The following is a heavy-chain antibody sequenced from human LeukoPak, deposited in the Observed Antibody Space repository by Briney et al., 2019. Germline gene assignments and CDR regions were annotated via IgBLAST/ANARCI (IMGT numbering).Heavy chain of an antibody. CDR1: GFTFSSYG. J-gene: IGHJ5*02. V-gene: IGHV3-33*01. Sequence: GGSLRLSCAASGFTFSSYGMHWIRQAPGKGLEWVAVIWYNGSNKYYADSVKGRFTISRDNSKNTLYLQMNSLRAEDTAVYYCARDYSLTHSDYYDSSVPWGQGTLVTVSS. CDR3: ARDYSLTHSDYYDSSVP. D-gene: IGHD3-22*01. CDR2: IWYNGSNK.